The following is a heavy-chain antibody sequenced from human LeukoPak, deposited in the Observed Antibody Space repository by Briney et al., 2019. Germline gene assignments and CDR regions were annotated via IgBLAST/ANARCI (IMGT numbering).Heavy chain of an antibody. CDR1: GFTFSTYW. Sequence: GGSLRLSCAASGFTFSTYWMHWVRQAPGKGLVWVSRINSAGSTTTYADSVKGRFTISRDNAKNTLYLQMNSLRAEDTAVYYCARVTYDYASGSLAVYYFDYWGQGTLVTVSS. D-gene: IGHD3-10*01. J-gene: IGHJ4*02. CDR3: ARVTYDYASGSLAVYYFDY. CDR2: INSAGSTT. V-gene: IGHV3-74*01.